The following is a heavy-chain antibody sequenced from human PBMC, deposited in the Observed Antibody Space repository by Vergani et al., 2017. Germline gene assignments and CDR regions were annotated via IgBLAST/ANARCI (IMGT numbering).Heavy chain of an antibody. CDR2: FDPEDGET. J-gene: IGHJ6*02. Sequence: VQLVQSGAEVKKPGASVKVSCKVSGYTLTELSMHWVRQAPGKGLEWMGGFDPEDGETIYAQKFQGRVTMTEDTSTDTAYMELSSLRSEDTAVYYCATARLVVVAATPNYYYGMDVWGQGTTVTVSS. CDR1: GYTLTELS. V-gene: IGHV1-24*01. D-gene: IGHD2-15*01. CDR3: ATARLVVVAATPNYYYGMDV.